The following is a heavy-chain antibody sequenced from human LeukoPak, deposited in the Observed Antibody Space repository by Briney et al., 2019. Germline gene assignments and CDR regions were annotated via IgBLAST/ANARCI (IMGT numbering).Heavy chain of an antibody. Sequence: GASVKVSCKVSGYTLTELSMHWMRQAPGKGLEWMGGFDPEDGETIYAQKFQGRVTMTEDTSTDTAYMELSSLRSEDTAVYYCATRNWELLRYAFDIWGQGTMVTVSS. D-gene: IGHD1-26*01. CDR1: GYTLTELS. V-gene: IGHV1-24*01. J-gene: IGHJ3*02. CDR3: ATRNWELLRYAFDI. CDR2: FDPEDGET.